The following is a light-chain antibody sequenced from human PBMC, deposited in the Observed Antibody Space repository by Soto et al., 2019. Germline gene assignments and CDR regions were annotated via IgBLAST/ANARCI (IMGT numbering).Light chain of an antibody. CDR1: SSDVGGYNY. V-gene: IGLV2-14*01. CDR2: EVS. CDR3: NSYTSSTAYV. Sequence: QSVLTQPASVSASPGQSITISCSGTSSDVGGYNYVSWYQLHPGKAPKLIIYEVSNRPSGVSNRFSGSKSGNTASLTISGLQAEDEADYYCNSYTSSTAYVFGTGTKLTVL. J-gene: IGLJ1*01.